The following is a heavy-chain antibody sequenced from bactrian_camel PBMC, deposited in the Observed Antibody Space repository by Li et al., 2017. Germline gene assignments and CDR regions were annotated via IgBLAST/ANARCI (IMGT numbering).Heavy chain of an antibody. J-gene: IGHJ4*01. V-gene: IGHV3S40*01. CDR2: ITGNGGVT. CDR3: AADQLYGTCRDVLDFPA. D-gene: IGHD6*01. CDR1: GFSFSRYA. Sequence: VQLVESGGGSALAGGSVRLSCAASGFSFSRYAMSWVRQAPGKGLEWVSSITGNGGVTSYADSVKGRFTITRDKARDLVYLQMNGLQPEDTGMYFCAADQLYGTCRDVLDFPARGQGTQVTVS.